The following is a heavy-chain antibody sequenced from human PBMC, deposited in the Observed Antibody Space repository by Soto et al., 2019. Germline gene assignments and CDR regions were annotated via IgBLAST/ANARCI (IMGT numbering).Heavy chain of an antibody. CDR2: IYHSGST. CDR3: ARVGGRDYGDLDY. J-gene: IGHJ4*02. V-gene: IGHV4-30-2*01. D-gene: IGHD4-17*01. CDR1: GGSISSGGYS. Sequence: TLSLTCAVSGGSISSGGYSWSWIRQPPGKGLEWIGYIYHSGSTYYNPSLKSRVTISVDRSKNQFSLKLSSVTAADTAVYYCARVGGRDYGDLDYWGQGTLVTVSS.